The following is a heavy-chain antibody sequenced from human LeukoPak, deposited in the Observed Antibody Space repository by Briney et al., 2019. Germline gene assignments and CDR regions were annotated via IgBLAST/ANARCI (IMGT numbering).Heavy chain of an antibody. Sequence: HSGGSLRLSCAASGFTFSTYAMSWVRQVPGKGLEWVSATSSSDDGTYHADSVRGRFTIYRDNFRNTLYLQMNRLRVEDAALYYCARAPVTSCRGAFCYPFDLWGQGVLVTVSS. J-gene: IGHJ4*02. CDR3: ARAPVTSCRGAFCYPFDL. D-gene: IGHD2-21*01. CDR1: GFTFSTYA. CDR2: TSSSDDGT. V-gene: IGHV3-23*01.